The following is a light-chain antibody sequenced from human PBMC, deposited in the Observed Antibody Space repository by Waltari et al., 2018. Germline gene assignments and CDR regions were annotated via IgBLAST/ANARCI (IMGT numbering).Light chain of an antibody. V-gene: IGLV2-23*01. J-gene: IGLJ2*01. CDR3: SSYAGFSTVV. Sequence: QSALTQPASVSGSPGQSITISCTGTSSDVGSSNLVSWYQQHPGRAPKLMIYADSKRPAGVSDRFSGSKSGNTASLTISGLQAEDEADYYCSSYAGFSTVVFGGGTKLTVL. CDR2: ADS. CDR1: SSDVGSSNL.